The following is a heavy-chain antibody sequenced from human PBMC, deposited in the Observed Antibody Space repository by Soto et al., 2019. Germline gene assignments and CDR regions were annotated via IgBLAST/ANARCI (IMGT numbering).Heavy chain of an antibody. Sequence: GGSLRLSCAASGFNFSSYSINWVRQAPGKGLEWVSSISNDRSYKYYADSVKGRFTISRDNSKNTLYLQMNSLRAEDTAVYYCARDDSGSLHYYYYGMDVWGQGTTVTVSS. J-gene: IGHJ6*02. D-gene: IGHD1-26*01. CDR2: ISNDRSYK. CDR1: GFNFSSYS. CDR3: ARDDSGSLHYYYYGMDV. V-gene: IGHV3-21*01.